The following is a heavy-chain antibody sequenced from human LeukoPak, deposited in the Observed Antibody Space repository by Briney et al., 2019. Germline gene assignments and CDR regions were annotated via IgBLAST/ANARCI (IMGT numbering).Heavy chain of an antibody. J-gene: IGHJ3*02. CDR2: IYYSGST. CDR1: CGSISSYY. CDR3: ARDDYGDAFDI. Sequence: SETLSLTCTVSCGSISSYYWSWIRQPPGKGLEWIGYIYYSGSTNYNPSLKSRVTISVDTSKNQFSLKLSSVTAADTAVYYCARDDYGDAFDIWGQGTMVTVSS. V-gene: IGHV4-59*01. D-gene: IGHD4/OR15-4a*01.